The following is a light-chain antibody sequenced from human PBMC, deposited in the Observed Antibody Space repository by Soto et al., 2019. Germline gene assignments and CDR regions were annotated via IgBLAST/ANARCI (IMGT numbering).Light chain of an antibody. CDR2: EDN. CDR1: SGSIASNY. J-gene: IGLJ7*01. CDR3: QSYDSSLAV. V-gene: IGLV6-57*04. Sequence: NFMLTQPHSVSESPGKTVTISCTRSSGSIASNYVHWYQQRPGSAPTTVIFEDNHRPSGVPGRFSGSIDSSSNSASLTISGLQTEDEADYHCQSYDSSLAVFGGGTQLTVL.